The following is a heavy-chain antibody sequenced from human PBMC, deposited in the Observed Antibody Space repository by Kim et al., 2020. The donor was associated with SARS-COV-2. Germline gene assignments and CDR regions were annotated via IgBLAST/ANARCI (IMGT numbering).Heavy chain of an antibody. CDR3: AKVVGGLYYYGMDV. Sequence: GGSLRLSCAASGFTFSSYAMSWVRQAPGKGLEWVSAISGSGGSTYYADSVKGRFTISRDNSKNTLYLQMNSLRAEDTAVYYCAKVVGGLYYYGMDVWGQGTTVTVSS. D-gene: IGHD3-10*01. CDR2: ISGSGGST. V-gene: IGHV3-23*01. J-gene: IGHJ6*02. CDR1: GFTFSSYA.